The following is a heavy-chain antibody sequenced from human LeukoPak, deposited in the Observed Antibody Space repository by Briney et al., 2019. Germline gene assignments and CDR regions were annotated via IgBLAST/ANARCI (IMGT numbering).Heavy chain of an antibody. Sequence: SETLSLTCTVSGGSISSSTSGWGWYWGWIRQPPGKGLEWIGSIYYSGSTYYNPSLKSRVTMSVDTSKNHVSLNLSSVTTADTAVYYCARNDGYCSSTSCYGIDYWGQGTLVTVSS. CDR3: ARNDGYCSSTSCYGIDY. V-gene: IGHV4-39*02. CDR1: GGSISSSTSGWGWY. CDR2: IYYSGST. D-gene: IGHD2-2*01. J-gene: IGHJ4*02.